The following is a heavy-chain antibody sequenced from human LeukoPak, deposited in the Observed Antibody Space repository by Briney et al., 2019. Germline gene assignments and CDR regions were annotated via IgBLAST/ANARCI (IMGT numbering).Heavy chain of an antibody. CDR2: INHSGST. J-gene: IGHJ2*01. D-gene: IGHD4/OR15-4a*01. CDR1: GGSFSGYY. V-gene: IGHV4-34*01. Sequence: SETLSLTCAVYGGSFSGYYWSWIRQPPGKGLEWIGEINHSGSTNYNPSLKSRVTISVDTSKNQFSLKLSSVTAADTAMYYCARGRGARTYWYFDLWGRGTLVTVSS. CDR3: ARGRGARTYWYFDL.